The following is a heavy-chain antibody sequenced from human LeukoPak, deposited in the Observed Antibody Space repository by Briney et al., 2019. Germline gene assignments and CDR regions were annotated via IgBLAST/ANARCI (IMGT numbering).Heavy chain of an antibody. CDR2: IYTSGTT. CDR3: ARKAASNWYFDL. D-gene: IGHD6-13*01. V-gene: IGHV4-4*07. Sequence: SETLSLTCTVSGGSISSYYWSWIRQPAGKGLEGIGLIYTSGTTNYNPSVKSRVTMSVDTSKNQFSLKLNSVTAADTAVYYCARKAASNWYFDLWGRGTLVTVTS. J-gene: IGHJ2*01. CDR1: GGSISSYY.